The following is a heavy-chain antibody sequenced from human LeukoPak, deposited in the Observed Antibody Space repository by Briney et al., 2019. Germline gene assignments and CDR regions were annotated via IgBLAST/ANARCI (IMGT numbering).Heavy chain of an antibody. Sequence: SETLSLTCTVSGGSISSSSYYWGWIRQPPGKGLEWIGSIYYSGSTYYNPSLKSRVTISVDTSKNQFSLKLSSVTAADTAVYYCARGSGGSRPFDYWGQGTLVTVSS. D-gene: IGHD2-15*01. CDR1: GGSISSSSYY. CDR3: ARGSGGSRPFDY. V-gene: IGHV4-39*01. CDR2: IYYSGST. J-gene: IGHJ4*02.